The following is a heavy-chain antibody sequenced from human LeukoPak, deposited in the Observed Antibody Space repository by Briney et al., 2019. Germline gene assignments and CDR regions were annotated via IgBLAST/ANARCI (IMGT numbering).Heavy chain of an antibody. D-gene: IGHD6-13*01. J-gene: IGHJ4*02. CDR1: GYTFTSYG. V-gene: IGHV1-18*01. CDR2: ISAYNGNT. CDR3: ARDIAAAGTWGGGDY. Sequence: ASVKVSCKASGYTFTSYGISWVRQAPGQGLEWMGWISAYNGNTNYAQKFQGRVTMTRDTSISTAYMELSRLRSDDTAVYYCARDIAAAGTWGGGDYWGQGTLVTVSS.